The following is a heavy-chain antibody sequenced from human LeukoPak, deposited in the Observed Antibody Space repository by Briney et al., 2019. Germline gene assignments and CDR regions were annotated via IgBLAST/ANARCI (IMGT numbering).Heavy chain of an antibody. V-gene: IGHV3-33*01. CDR2: IWYDGSNK. J-gene: IGHJ4*02. CDR3: AREAAAGDSHFDY. D-gene: IGHD6-13*01. CDR1: GFTFSSYG. Sequence: GRSLRLSCAASGFTFSSYGMHWVRQAPGKGLEWVAVIWYDGSNKYYADSVKGRFTISRDNSKNTLYLQMNSLRAEDTAVYYCAREAAAGDSHFDYWGQGTLVTVSS.